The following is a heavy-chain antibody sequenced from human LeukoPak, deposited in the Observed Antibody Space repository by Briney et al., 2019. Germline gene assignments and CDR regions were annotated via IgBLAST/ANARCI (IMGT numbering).Heavy chain of an antibody. CDR1: GDTLTELS. D-gene: IGHD3-9*01. Sequence: ASVKVSCKVSGDTLTELSTHWVRQAPGKGLEWMGGFDPEHGEMIYAQKLQGRVTMTEDRSTDTAYMELSSLRSEDTAVYYCATGGPWDLLKYWGQGTLVAVSS. J-gene: IGHJ4*02. CDR3: ATGGPWDLLKY. CDR2: FDPEHGEM. V-gene: IGHV1-24*01.